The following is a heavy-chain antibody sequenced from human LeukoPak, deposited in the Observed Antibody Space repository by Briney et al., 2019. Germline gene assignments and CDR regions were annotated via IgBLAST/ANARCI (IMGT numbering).Heavy chain of an antibody. CDR2: INWNGGST. D-gene: IGHD3-22*01. CDR3: ARATYDSSGYYPEGAFDI. J-gene: IGHJ3*02. CDR1: GFTFDDYG. Sequence: PGGSLRLSCAASGFTFDDYGMSWVRQAPGKGLEWVSGINWNGGSTGYADSVKGRFTISRDNAKNSLYLQMNSLRAEDTALYYCARATYDSSGYYPEGAFDIWGQGTMVTVSS. V-gene: IGHV3-20*04.